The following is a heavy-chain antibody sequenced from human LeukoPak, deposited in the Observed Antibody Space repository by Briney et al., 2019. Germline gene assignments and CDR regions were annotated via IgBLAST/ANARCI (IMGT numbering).Heavy chain of an antibody. J-gene: IGHJ4*02. Sequence: GGSLRLSCAASGFTVSSNYMSWVRQAPGKGLEWVSVIYSGGSTYYADSVKGRFTNSRDNSKNTLYLQMNSLRAEDTAVYYCARGGLGDSSGYFDYWGQGTLVTVSS. CDR3: ARGGLGDSSGYFDY. CDR1: GFTVSSNY. D-gene: IGHD3-22*01. V-gene: IGHV3-66*01. CDR2: IYSGGST.